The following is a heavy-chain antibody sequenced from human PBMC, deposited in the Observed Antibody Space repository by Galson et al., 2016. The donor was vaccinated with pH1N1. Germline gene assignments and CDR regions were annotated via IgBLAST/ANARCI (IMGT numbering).Heavy chain of an antibody. Sequence: SVKVSCKASGGTFGSFGINWVRQAPGQGLEWMGGIIPIFNTAKYARNFQGRVTITADESTTTASMELSSLRSDDTAVYFCAREDYYDTDLSDWYFDLWGRGTLLTVSS. CDR1: GGTFGSFG. D-gene: IGHD3-22*01. CDR3: AREDYYDTDLSDWYFDL. CDR2: IIPIFNTA. V-gene: IGHV1-69*13. J-gene: IGHJ2*01.